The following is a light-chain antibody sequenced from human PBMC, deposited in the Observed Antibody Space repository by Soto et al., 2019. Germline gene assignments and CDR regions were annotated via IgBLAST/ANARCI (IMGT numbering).Light chain of an antibody. CDR2: VDS. V-gene: IGLV3-21*02. CDR3: QVWDTISDHYV. Sequence: SYALTQPPSVSVAAGQTARITCGGNNIESKSVHWYQQRPGQVPVLVIYVDSDRPSGIPDRFSASTSGNTAALTISRVEAGDEADYYCQVWDTISDHYVFGSGTKV. J-gene: IGLJ1*01. CDR1: NIESKS.